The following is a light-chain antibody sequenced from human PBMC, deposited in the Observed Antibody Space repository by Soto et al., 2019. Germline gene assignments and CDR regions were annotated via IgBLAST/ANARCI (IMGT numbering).Light chain of an antibody. CDR1: QSISSY. V-gene: IGKV1-39*01. Sequence: DIQMTQSPSSLSASVGDRVTITCRASQSISSYLNWYQQKPGKAPTLLIYAASSLQSGVPSRFSGSGSGTDFTLTISSLQPEDFATYFCQQCYSSPRTFGHGTKVEI. J-gene: IGKJ1*01. CDR2: AAS. CDR3: QQCYSSPRT.